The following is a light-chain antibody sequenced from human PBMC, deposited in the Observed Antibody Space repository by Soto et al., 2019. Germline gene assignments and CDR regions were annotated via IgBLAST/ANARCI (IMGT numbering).Light chain of an antibody. J-gene: IGLJ2*01. V-gene: IGLV1-47*01. CDR1: NSNIGSHP. Sequence: SVLPQPPSATGTPGQRVTISCSGTNSNIGSHPVYWYQQLPGTAPKLLIQRNDQRPSGVPDRFSASKSGTSASLAISGLRSEDEAHYYCAAWDDTLSGHVVFGGGTKVTV. CDR2: RND. CDR3: AAWDDTLSGHVV.